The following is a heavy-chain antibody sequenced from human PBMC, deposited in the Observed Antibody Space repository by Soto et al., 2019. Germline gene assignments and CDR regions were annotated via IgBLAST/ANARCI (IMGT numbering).Heavy chain of an antibody. CDR3: AGAYTNLFYS. Sequence: GESLKISCKGSGYNFNIYWIGWVRQMPGKGLEWMGIIYPGDSNTRYSPSFQGQVTISVDKSISTAYLQWSSLKASDTAIFYCAGAYTNLFYSCGQGSLVIGSS. CDR1: GYNFNIYW. J-gene: IGHJ5*02. CDR2: IYPGDSNT. V-gene: IGHV5-51*01. D-gene: IGHD2-21*01.